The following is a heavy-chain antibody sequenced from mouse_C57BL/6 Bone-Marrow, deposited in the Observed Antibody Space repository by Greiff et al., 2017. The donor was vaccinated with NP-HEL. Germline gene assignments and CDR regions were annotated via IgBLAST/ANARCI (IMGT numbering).Heavy chain of an antibody. Sequence: EVQLVESGGGLVQPGGSLKLSCAASGFTFSDYGMAWVRQAPRKGPEWVAFISNLAYSIYYADTVTGRFTISRENAKNTLYLEMSSLRSEDTAMYYCARRNWYYFDYWGQGTTLTVSS. CDR2: ISNLAYSI. V-gene: IGHV5-15*01. CDR3: ARRNWYYFDY. D-gene: IGHD4-1*01. CDR1: GFTFSDYG. J-gene: IGHJ2*01.